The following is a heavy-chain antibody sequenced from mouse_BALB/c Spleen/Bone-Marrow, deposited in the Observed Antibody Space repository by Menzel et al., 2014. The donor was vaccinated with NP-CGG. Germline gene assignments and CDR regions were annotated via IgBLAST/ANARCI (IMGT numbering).Heavy chain of an antibody. CDR2: IRNKANGYTT. CDR1: GFTFTDYY. CDR3: ARDKGRVFFDY. J-gene: IGHJ2*01. Sequence: EVMLVESGGGLVQPGGSLRLSCATSGFTFTDYYMNWVRQPPGKALEWLGFIRNKANGYTTEYSASVKGRFTISGDNSQNILYLQMNTLRAEDSATYYCARDKGRVFFDYWGQGTTLTVAS. V-gene: IGHV7-3*02.